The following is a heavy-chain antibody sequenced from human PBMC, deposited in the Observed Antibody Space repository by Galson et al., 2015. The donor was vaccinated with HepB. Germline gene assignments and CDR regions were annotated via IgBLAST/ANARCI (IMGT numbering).Heavy chain of an antibody. D-gene: IGHD6-13*01. CDR3: ARDPISIAAPSERHTWYYGMDV. CDR2: ISYDGSNK. Sequence: SLRLSCAASGFTFSSYAMHWVRQAPGKGLEWVAVISYDGSNKYYADSVKGRFTISRDNSKNTLYLQMNSLRAEDTAVYYCARDPISIAAPSERHTWYYGMDVWGQGTTVTVSS. CDR1: GFTFSSYA. J-gene: IGHJ6*02. V-gene: IGHV3-30-3*01.